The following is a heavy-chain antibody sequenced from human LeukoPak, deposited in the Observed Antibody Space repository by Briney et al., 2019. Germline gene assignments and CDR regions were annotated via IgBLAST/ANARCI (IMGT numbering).Heavy chain of an antibody. CDR2: ISWNSVSI. CDR3: AKEELSGGYYYYYMDV. J-gene: IGHJ6*03. Sequence: GGSLRLSCAASGFTFDDYAMHWVRQAPGKGLEWVSGISWNSVSIDYADSVKGRFTISRDNAKNSLYLQMNSLRAEDTAVYYCAKEELSGGYYYYYMDVWGKGTTVTVSS. V-gene: IGHV3-9*01. D-gene: IGHD1-26*01. CDR1: GFTFDDYA.